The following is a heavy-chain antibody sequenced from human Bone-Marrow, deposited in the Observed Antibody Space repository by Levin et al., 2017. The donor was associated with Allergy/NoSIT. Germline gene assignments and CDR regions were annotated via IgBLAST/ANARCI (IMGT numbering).Heavy chain of an antibody. D-gene: IGHD6-13*01. CDR1: GFTFSSYG. V-gene: IGHV3-30*18. J-gene: IGHJ4*02. Sequence: GGSLRLSCAASGFTFSSYGMHWVRQAPGKGLEWVAVISYDGSNKYYADSVKGRFTISRDNSKNTLYLQMNSLRAEDTAVYYCAKALVRGSSWYIGSVGYWGQGTLVTVSS. CDR2: ISYDGSNK. CDR3: AKALVRGSSWYIGSVGY.